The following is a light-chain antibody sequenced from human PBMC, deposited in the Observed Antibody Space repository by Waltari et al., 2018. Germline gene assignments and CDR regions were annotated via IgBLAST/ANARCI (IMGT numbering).Light chain of an antibody. CDR1: SSDVGGYNY. Sequence: QSALTQPPSASGSPGQSVTISCTGTSSDVGGYNYVSWYQQHPGNVPKLMIYEVSKRPSGVPDRFAGSKAGNTASLTVSGLQAEDEADYYCASYAGSRYVFGTGTKVTVL. J-gene: IGLJ1*01. CDR3: ASYAGSRYV. CDR2: EVS. V-gene: IGLV2-8*01.